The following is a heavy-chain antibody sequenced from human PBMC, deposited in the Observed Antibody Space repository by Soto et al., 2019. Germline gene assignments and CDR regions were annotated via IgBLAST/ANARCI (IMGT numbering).Heavy chain of an antibody. CDR1: GYSFTSYW. CDR2: IDPSDSYT. V-gene: IGHV5-10-1*01. Sequence: AESLKISCKASGYSFTSYWNSWVRQMPGKGLEWMGRIDPSDSYTNYSPSFQGHVTISADKSISTAYLQWSSLKASDTAMYYCARGRFRGVISDRFDPWGQGTLVTVSS. D-gene: IGHD3-10*01. CDR3: ARGRFRGVISDRFDP. J-gene: IGHJ5*02.